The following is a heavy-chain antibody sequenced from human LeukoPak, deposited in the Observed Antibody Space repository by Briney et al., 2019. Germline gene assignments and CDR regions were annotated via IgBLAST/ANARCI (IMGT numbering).Heavy chain of an antibody. V-gene: IGHV3-53*01. D-gene: IGHD2-15*01. CDR1: GLTVSSNH. CDR3: ARGARAATGYYYYYMDV. CDR2: IYTGGST. Sequence: PGGSLRLSCAASGLTVSSNHMSWVRQAPGKGLEWVLVIYTGGSTDYADSVKGRFTISRDNSKNTLYLQMNSLRAEDTAVYYCARGARAATGYYYYYMDVWGNGTTVTVSS. J-gene: IGHJ6*03.